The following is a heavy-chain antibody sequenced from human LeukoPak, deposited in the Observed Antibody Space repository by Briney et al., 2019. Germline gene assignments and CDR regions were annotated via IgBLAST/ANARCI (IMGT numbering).Heavy chain of an antibody. CDR1: GFTVSSNY. V-gene: IGHV3-53*01. J-gene: IGHJ3*02. D-gene: IGHD2/OR15-2a*01. Sequence: GGSLRLSCAASGFTVSSNYMSWVRQAPGKGLEWVSVIYSGGSTYYADSAKGRFTISRDNSKNTLYLQMNSLRAEDTAVYYCARVPIANAFDIWGQGTMVTVSS. CDR2: IYSGGST. CDR3: ARVPIANAFDI.